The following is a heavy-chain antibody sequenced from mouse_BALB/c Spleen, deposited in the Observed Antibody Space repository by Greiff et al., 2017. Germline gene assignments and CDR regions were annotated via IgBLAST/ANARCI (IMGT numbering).Heavy chain of an antibody. CDR3: ARSYYGNYDAMDY. CDR2: ISSGGST. Sequence: EVKLVESGGGLVKPGGSLKLSCAASGFTFSSYAMSWVRQTPEKRLEWVASISSGGSTYYPDSVKGRFTISRDNAKNTLFLQMTSLRSEDTAMYYCARSYYGNYDAMDYWGQGTSVTVSS. V-gene: IGHV5-6-5*01. CDR1: GFTFSSYA. J-gene: IGHJ4*01. D-gene: IGHD2-1*01.